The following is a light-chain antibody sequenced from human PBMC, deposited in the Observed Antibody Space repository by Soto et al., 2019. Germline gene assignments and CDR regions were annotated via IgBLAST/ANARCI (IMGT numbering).Light chain of an antibody. CDR2: GAS. V-gene: IGKV3-20*01. CDR1: QSVSSSY. Sequence: EIVLTQSPGTLTLSPGERATLSCRASQSVSSSYLAWYQQKPGQAPRLLIYGASSRATGIPDRFSGSGSGTDFTLTSSRLEPEDFAVDYWQQYGSSPWTFGQGTKVEIK. J-gene: IGKJ1*01. CDR3: QQYGSSPWT.